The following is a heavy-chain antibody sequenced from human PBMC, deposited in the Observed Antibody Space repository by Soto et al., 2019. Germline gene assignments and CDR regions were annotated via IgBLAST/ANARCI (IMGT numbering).Heavy chain of an antibody. CDR1: GFSLSTSGVG. D-gene: IGHD2-8*02. J-gene: IGHJ3*01. CDR3: ASALYCSGGVCDAFDV. CDR2: IYWDDDK. V-gene: IGHV2-5*02. Sequence: QITLKESGPTLVKPTQTLTLTCTFSGFSLSTSGVGVGWIRQPPAKALEWLALIYWDDDKRYSPSLKSRLTITKYTSKNQVVLTMTNMDPVDTGTYYCASALYCSGGVCDAFDVWGQGTMVTVSS.